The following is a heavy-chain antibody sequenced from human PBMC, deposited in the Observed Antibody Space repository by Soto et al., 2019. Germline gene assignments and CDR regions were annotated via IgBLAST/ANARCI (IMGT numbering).Heavy chain of an antibody. CDR1: GYTFRNYG. D-gene: IGHD2-21*01. CDR2: IWSDGSKE. J-gene: IGHJ4*02. Sequence: PGGSLRLSCAASGYTFRNYGIHWVRQAPGKGLEWVAIIWSDGSKEYYADSVMGRFTISRDTSKNTVSLQMNSLRVEDTAVYYCARDAYYRNDSWGQGTLVTVPQ. V-gene: IGHV3-33*01. CDR3: ARDAYYRNDS.